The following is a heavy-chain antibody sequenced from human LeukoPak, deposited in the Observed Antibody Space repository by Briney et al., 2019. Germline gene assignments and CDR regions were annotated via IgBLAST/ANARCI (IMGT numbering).Heavy chain of an antibody. CDR1: GFTFSSYA. J-gene: IGHJ4*02. V-gene: IGHV3-30*04. CDR3: ARPAGEYFIAAAGTYGY. Sequence: GGSLRLSCAASGFTFSSYAMHWVRQAPGKGLEWVAVISYDGSNKYYADSVKGRFTISRDNSKNTLYLQMNSLRAEDTAVYYCARPAGEYFIAAAGTYGYWGQGTLVTVSS. CDR2: ISYDGSNK. D-gene: IGHD6-13*01.